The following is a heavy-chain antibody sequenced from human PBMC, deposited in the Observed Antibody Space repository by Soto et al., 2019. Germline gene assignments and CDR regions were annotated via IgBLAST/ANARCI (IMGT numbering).Heavy chain of an antibody. CDR3: ARERTDDYNFDY. J-gene: IGHJ4*02. D-gene: IGHD4-4*01. CDR1: GVSVSSGSYY. CDR2: VHFSGST. V-gene: IGHV4-61*01. Sequence: PSETLSLTCAVSGVSVSSGSYYWSWIRQPPGKGLEWIGYVHFSGSTNYNPSLKSRVTVSVDTSKNQFSLKLTSVTAADTAVYYCARERTDDYNFDYWGQGPLVTVSS.